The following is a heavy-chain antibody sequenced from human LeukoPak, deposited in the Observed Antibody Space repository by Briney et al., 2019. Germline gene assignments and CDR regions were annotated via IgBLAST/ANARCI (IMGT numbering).Heavy chain of an antibody. CDR3: AKSVSGWYYFDY. CDR1: GFTLSSYG. J-gene: IGHJ4*02. CDR2: ISGSGGST. V-gene: IGHV3-23*01. D-gene: IGHD6-19*01. Sequence: GGSLRLSCAASGFTLSSYGMSWVRQAPGKGLEWVSGISGSGGSTYYADSVKGRFTISRDNSQNTLYLQMNSLRAEDTAVYYCAKSVSGWYYFDYWGQGTLVTVSS.